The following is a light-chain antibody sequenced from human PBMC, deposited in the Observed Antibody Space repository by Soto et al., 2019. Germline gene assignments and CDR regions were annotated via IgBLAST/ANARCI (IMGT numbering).Light chain of an antibody. V-gene: IGKV1-5*01. CDR2: DAS. J-gene: IGKJ1*01. Sequence: DIQMTQSPSTLSASVGDRVTITCRASPSISSWLAWYQQKPGKAPKLLIYDASSLESGVPSRFSGSASGTEFTLTISSLQPDDFATYYCQQYNSYPWTFGQGTKVEIK. CDR3: QQYNSYPWT. CDR1: PSISSW.